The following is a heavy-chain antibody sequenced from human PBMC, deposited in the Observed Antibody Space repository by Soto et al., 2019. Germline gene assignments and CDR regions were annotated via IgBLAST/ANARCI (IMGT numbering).Heavy chain of an antibody. J-gene: IGHJ4*02. CDR3: ARDSIAARPFDY. D-gene: IGHD6-6*01. CDR1: GFTFSSYS. CDR2: ISSSSSYI. V-gene: IGHV3-21*01. Sequence: ESGGGLVKPGGSLRLSCAASGFTFSSYSMNWVRQAPGKGLEWVSSISSSSSYIYYADSVKGRFTISRDNAKNSLYLQMNSLRAEDTAVYYCARDSIAARPFDYWGQGTLVTVSS.